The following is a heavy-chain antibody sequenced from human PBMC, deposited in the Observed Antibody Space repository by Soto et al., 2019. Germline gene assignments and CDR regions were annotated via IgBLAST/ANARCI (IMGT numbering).Heavy chain of an antibody. CDR1: GGSITTGGSY. V-gene: IGHV4-31*03. Sequence: KASETLSLTCTVSGGSITTGGSYWSWIRQHPGKGLEWIGNIYHSGNTYYNPSLKSRLTISVDTSKNHFSLMVDSVTAADTAVYYCPWARFQVLYCKPYFDSWGQGTLVTVSS. CDR2: IYHSGNT. D-gene: IGHD2-2*02. CDR3: PWARFQVLYCKPYFDS. J-gene: IGHJ4*02.